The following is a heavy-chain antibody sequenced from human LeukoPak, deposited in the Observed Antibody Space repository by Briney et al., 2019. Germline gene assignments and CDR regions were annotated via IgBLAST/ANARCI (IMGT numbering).Heavy chain of an antibody. V-gene: IGHV4-39*01. CDR1: GDSISSDNYY. J-gene: IGHJ5*02. D-gene: IGHD6-13*01. Sequence: SETLSLTCTVSGDSISSDNYYWGWIRQPPGKGLEWVGSIYYSGSTYNNPSLKRRVTISVDTSKNQFSLKLTSVTAADTALYYCARHRSYSSYWYWSSGYFDPWGQGTLVTVSS. CDR2: IYYSGST. CDR3: ARHRSYSSYWYWSSGYFDP.